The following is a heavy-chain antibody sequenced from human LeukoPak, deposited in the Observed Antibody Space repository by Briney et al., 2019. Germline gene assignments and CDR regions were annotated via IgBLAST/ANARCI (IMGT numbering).Heavy chain of an antibody. Sequence: PSETLSLTCAVYGGSFSGYYWSWIRQPPGKGLEWIGEINHSGSTNYNPSLKNRVTMSVDTPKNQFSLKLSSVTAADTAVYYCARGGGSTGYFDLWGRGTLVTVSS. CDR3: ARGGGSTGYFDL. D-gene: IGHD3-16*01. V-gene: IGHV4-34*01. J-gene: IGHJ2*01. CDR1: GGSFSGYY. CDR2: INHSGST.